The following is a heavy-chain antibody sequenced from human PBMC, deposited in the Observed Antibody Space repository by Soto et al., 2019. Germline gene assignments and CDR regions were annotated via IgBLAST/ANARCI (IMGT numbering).Heavy chain of an antibody. CDR1: GFTFSSYG. V-gene: IGHV3-30*18. D-gene: IGHD4-17*01. Sequence: QVQLVESGGGVVQPGRSLRLSCAASGFTFSSYGMHWVRQAPGKGLEWVAVISYDGSNKYYADSVKGRFTISRDNSKNTLYLQMNSLRAEDTAVYYCAKDVGDYDLDYWGQGTLVTVSS. CDR2: ISYDGSNK. CDR3: AKDVGDYDLDY. J-gene: IGHJ4*02.